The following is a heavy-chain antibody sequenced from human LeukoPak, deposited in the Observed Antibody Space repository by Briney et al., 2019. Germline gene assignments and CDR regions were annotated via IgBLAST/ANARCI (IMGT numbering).Heavy chain of an antibody. Sequence: ASVKVSCKASGGTFSSYAISWVRQAPGQGLEWMGGIIPIFGTANYAQKFQGRVTMTEDTSTDTAYMELSSLRSEDTAVYYCATVGAYYYDSSGYLWGQGTLVTVSS. CDR2: IIPIFGTA. J-gene: IGHJ5*02. V-gene: IGHV1-69*06. D-gene: IGHD3-22*01. CDR1: GGTFSSYA. CDR3: ATVGAYYYDSSGYL.